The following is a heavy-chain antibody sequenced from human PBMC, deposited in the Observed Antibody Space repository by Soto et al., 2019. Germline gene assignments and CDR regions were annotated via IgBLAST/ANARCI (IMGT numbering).Heavy chain of an antibody. CDR3: ARDSSSTATEISDAFDI. Sequence: GGSLRLSCAASGFTVSSNYMSWVRQAPGKGLEWVSVIYSGGSTYYADSVKGRFTISRDNSKNTLYLQMNSLRAEDTAVYYCARDSSSTATEISDAFDIWGQGTMVTVSS. CDR1: GFTVSSNY. D-gene: IGHD2-15*01. CDR2: IYSGGST. V-gene: IGHV3-66*01. J-gene: IGHJ3*02.